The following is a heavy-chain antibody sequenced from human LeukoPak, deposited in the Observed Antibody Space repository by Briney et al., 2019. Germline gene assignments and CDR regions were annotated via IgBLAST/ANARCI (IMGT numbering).Heavy chain of an antibody. D-gene: IGHD3-10*01. CDR3: ARRGLDGSGSYYKYAFDI. CDR1: GYTFTGYY. J-gene: IGHJ3*02. Sequence: GASVKVSCKASGYTFTGYYMHWVRQAPGQGLEWMGLINPNSGGTNYAQKFQGRVTMTRDTSISTAYMELSRLRSDDTAVYYCARRGLDGSGSYYKYAFDIWGQGTMVTVSS. V-gene: IGHV1-2*02. CDR2: INPNSGGT.